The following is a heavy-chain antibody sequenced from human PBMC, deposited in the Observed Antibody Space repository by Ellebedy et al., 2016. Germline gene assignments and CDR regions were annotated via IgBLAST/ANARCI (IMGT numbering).Heavy chain of an antibody. D-gene: IGHD6-19*01. J-gene: IGHJ4*02. CDR3: AKMEAGTPTGSTDY. Sequence: GESLKISXAASGFTFSSYAMSWVRQAPGKGLEWVSAISGSGGSTYYADSVKGRFTISRDNSKNTLYLQMNSLRAEDTAVYYWAKMEAGTPTGSTDYWGQGTLVTVSS. CDR1: GFTFSSYA. V-gene: IGHV3-23*01. CDR2: ISGSGGST.